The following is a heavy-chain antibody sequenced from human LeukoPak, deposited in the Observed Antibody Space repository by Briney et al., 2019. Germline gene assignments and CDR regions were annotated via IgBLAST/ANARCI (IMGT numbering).Heavy chain of an antibody. D-gene: IGHD6-19*01. Sequence: GGSLRLSCAASGFTFSSYALSWVRQAPGKGLEWVSGITDSGTGTYYADSVKGRFTISRDNSKNMLYLQMNSLRAEDTALYYCAKDGAVPYYFDYWGQGTLVTVSS. CDR2: ITDSGTGT. CDR3: AKDGAVPYYFDY. V-gene: IGHV3-23*01. J-gene: IGHJ4*02. CDR1: GFTFSSYA.